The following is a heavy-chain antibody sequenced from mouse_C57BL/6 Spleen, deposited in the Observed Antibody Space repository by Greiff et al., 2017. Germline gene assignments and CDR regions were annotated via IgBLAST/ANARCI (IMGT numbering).Heavy chain of an antibody. V-gene: IGHV1-55*01. CDR2: IYPGGGST. J-gene: IGHJ3*01. Sequence: QVQLQQPGAELVKPGASVKMSCKASGYTFTSYWITWVKQRPGQGLEWIGDIYPGGGSTNYNEKFKSKATLTVDTSSSTAYMQLSSLTSEDSAVYYCASREDYYGSSYGAWFAYWGQGTLVTVSA. CDR1: GYTFTSYW. D-gene: IGHD1-1*01. CDR3: ASREDYYGSSYGAWFAY.